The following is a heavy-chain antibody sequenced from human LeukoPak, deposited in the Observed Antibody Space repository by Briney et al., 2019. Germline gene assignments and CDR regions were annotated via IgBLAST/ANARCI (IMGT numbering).Heavy chain of an antibody. CDR2: VSGSADNT. V-gene: IGHV3-23*01. Sequence: GGSLRLSCAASGFTINSYAMSWVRQAPGRGLEWVSAVSGSADNTYYAESVNGRFTISRDNSKNTLYLQMNSLRDADTAVYYCARDRVRSVVVPAAPQDYWGQGTLVTVSS. D-gene: IGHD2-2*01. CDR1: GFTINSYA. J-gene: IGHJ4*02. CDR3: ARDRVRSVVVPAAPQDY.